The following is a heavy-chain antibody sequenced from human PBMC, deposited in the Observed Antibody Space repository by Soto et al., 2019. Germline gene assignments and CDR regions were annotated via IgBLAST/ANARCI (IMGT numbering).Heavy chain of an antibody. CDR1: GGSINSSNW. J-gene: IGHJ5*02. D-gene: IGHD3-3*01. CDR3: ARKGWRFGVVPRGGLAP. Sequence: PSETLSLTGAVSGGSINSSNWWTWVRQTPGQGLEWIGEIYPSGTTNYNPSLKTRVPISLDKSTNQFSLRLTSVTAAETAVYDWARKGWRFGVVPRGGLAPGGQGRLVRVSS. V-gene: IGHV4-4*02. CDR2: IYPSGTT.